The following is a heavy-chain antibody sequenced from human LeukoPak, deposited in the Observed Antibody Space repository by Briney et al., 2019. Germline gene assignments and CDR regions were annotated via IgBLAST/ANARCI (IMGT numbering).Heavy chain of an antibody. CDR3: ARVWGDGYTYFDY. V-gene: IGHV4-34*01. J-gene: IGHJ4*02. CDR1: GGSFSGYY. CDR2: INHSGST. D-gene: IGHD5-24*01. Sequence: SETLSLTCAVSGGSFSGYYWSWIRQPPGKGLEWIGEINHSGSTNYNPSLKSRVTISVDTSKNQFSLKLSSVTAADTTVYYCARVWGDGYTYFDYWGQGTLVTVSS.